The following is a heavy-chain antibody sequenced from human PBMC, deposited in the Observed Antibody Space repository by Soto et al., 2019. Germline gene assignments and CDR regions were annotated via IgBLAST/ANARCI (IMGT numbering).Heavy chain of an antibody. CDR3: AGRYSSGWYYWFDP. J-gene: IGHJ5*02. CDR1: GGSVSSGSYY. V-gene: IGHV4-61*01. D-gene: IGHD6-19*01. CDR2: IYYSGST. Sequence: QVQLQESGPGLVKPSETLSLTCTVSGGSVSSGSYYWSWIRQPPGKGLEWIGYIYYSGSTNYNPSLKKRFTVSVDTSKNQPSRKLSLVAAADTAVYYCAGRYSSGWYYWFDPWGQGPLVTVSS.